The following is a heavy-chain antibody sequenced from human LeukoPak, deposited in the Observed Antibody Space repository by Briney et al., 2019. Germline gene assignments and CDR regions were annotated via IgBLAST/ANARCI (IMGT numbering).Heavy chain of an antibody. D-gene: IGHD1-14*01. CDR1: GLTLRSFG. CDR3: VKGLGNLFDD. Sequence: GGSLRLSCAASGLTLRSFGMHWVRQAAGKGLEWVTFISYDGSDKHYADSVKGQFTISRDTSKNTLYLQMNSLRVEDTAVYFCVKGLGNLFDDWGQGTLVTVSS. CDR2: ISYDGSDK. J-gene: IGHJ4*02. V-gene: IGHV3-30*18.